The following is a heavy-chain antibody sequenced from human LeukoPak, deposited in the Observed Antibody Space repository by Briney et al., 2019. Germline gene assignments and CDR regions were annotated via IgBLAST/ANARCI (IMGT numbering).Heavy chain of an antibody. J-gene: IGHJ5*01. V-gene: IGHV1-18*01. CDR1: GFTFTNYA. Sequence: GASVWVSCKASGFTFTNYAISWVRQAPGPGLEWMGWISAYSGNTNYAQNFQGIVAMTTDTSTTTVYMELRSLRSEDTAVYYCARDGSVKRWLRNWFDSWHQGTLVTVSS. D-gene: IGHD5-12*01. CDR2: ISAYSGNT. CDR3: ARDGSVKRWLRNWFDS.